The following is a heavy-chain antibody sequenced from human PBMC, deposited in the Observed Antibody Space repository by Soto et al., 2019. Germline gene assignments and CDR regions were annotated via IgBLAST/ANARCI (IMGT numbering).Heavy chain of an antibody. CDR1: GFTFTNAW. J-gene: IGHJ4*02. V-gene: IGHV3-15*07. D-gene: IGHD2-21*01. Sequence: EVQLVESGGGLVKPGGSLRLSCAASGFTFTNAWMNWVRQSPGKGLEWVGRIKSKTDGATTDYSAPVKARFIISRDDSKNTLYLQMNNLQTEDTAVYYCTTDADKMGPFCGGQCRYFDHWGQGTLVTVSS. CDR2: IKSKTDGATT. CDR3: TTDADKMGPFCGGQCRYFDH.